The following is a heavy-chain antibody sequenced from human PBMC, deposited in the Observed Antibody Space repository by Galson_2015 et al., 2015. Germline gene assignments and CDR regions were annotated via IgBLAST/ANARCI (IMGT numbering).Heavy chain of an antibody. Sequence: PALVKPTQTLTLTCTFSGFSLSTSGVGVGWIRQPPGKALEWLALIYWDDDKRYSPSLKSRLTITKDTSKNQVVLTMTNMDPVDTATYYCTHSFDPYRSSTSCYDLLPTRYYYYGMDVWGQGTTV. CDR2: IYWDDDK. CDR1: GFSLSTSGVG. V-gene: IGHV2-5*02. CDR3: THSFDPYRSSTSCYDLLPTRYYYYGMDV. D-gene: IGHD2-2*01. J-gene: IGHJ6*02.